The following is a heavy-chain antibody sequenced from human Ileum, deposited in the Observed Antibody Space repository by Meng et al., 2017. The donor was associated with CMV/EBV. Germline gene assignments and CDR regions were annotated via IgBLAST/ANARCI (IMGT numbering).Heavy chain of an antibody. CDR2: TYYRSNWSN. CDR3: VRSSTTGGFDA. V-gene: IGHV6-1*01. CDR1: GDSVSSNRAA. D-gene: IGHD1-1*01. J-gene: IGHJ5*02. Sequence: SETLSLTCAISGDSVSSNRAAWNWIGQSASRGLEWLGRTYYRSNWSNDYAVSLKGRITINPDTSRNQVSLQVTSLTPEDTAVYYCVRSSTTGGFDAWGQGTLVTVSS.